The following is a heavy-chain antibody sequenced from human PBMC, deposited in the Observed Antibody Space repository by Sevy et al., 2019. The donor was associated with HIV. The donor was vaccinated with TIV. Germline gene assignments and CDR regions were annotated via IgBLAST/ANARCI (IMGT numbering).Heavy chain of an antibody. CDR2: MNEDGSVT. CDR1: GFSITSYW. CDR3: VKDVGGPTDY. D-gene: IGHD3-16*01. J-gene: IGHJ4*02. V-gene: IGHV3-74*01. Sequence: GGSLRLSCAGSGFSITSYWMHWVRQAPGKGLVWVSRMNEDGSVTNHADTVRGRFTISRDNAKKRLYLQMNSLRVEDTAVDYCVKDVGGPTDYWGQGTLVTVSS.